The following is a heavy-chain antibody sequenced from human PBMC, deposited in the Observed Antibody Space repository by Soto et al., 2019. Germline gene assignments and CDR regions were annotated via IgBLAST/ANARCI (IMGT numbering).Heavy chain of an antibody. D-gene: IGHD2-21*02. CDR2: IYYSGST. CDR1: GGSISSGDYY. CDR3: ARAYIVVVSGNWFXP. J-gene: IGHJ5*02. V-gene: IGHV4-30-4*01. Sequence: SETLSLTCTVSGGSISSGDYYWSWIRQPPGKGLEWIGYIYYSGSTYYNPSLKSRVTISVDTSKNQFSLKLSSVTAADTAVYYCARAYIVVVSGNWFXPWGQGTLVXVSS.